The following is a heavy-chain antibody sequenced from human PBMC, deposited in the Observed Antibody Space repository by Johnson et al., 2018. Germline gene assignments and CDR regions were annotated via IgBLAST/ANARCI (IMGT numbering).Heavy chain of an antibody. Sequence: VQLQESGGGLVQPGGSLRLSCAASGFTFSSYWMHWVRQAPGKGLVWVSAISGSAGSTYYADSVKGRFTISRDNSKNTLYLQMNSLGAEDTAVYYCARDLGYCSGGSCPDYYYYYMDVWGKGTTVTVAS. CDR3: ARDLGYCSGGSCPDYYYYYMDV. J-gene: IGHJ6*03. V-gene: IGHV3-23*01. CDR1: GFTFSSYW. D-gene: IGHD2-15*01. CDR2: ISGSAGST.